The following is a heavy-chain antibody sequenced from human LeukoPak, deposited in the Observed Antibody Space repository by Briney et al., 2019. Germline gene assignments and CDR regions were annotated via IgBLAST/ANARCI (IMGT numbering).Heavy chain of an antibody. Sequence: PGGSLRLSCAASGFTFSSYGMHWVRQAPGKGLEWVAVISYDGSNKYYADSVKGRFTISRDNSKNTLHLQMNSLRAEDTAVYYCAKHGGSYFDYWGQGTLVTVSS. V-gene: IGHV3-30*18. CDR1: GFTFSSYG. CDR3: AKHGGSYFDY. D-gene: IGHD1-26*01. CDR2: ISYDGSNK. J-gene: IGHJ4*02.